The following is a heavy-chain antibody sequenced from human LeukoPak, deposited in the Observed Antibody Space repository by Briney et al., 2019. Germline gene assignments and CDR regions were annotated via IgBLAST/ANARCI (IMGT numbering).Heavy chain of an antibody. V-gene: IGHV1-18*01. D-gene: IGHD1-26*01. CDR1: GYTFTSYG. Sequence: ASVKVSCKASGYTFTSYGISWVRQAPGQGLEWMGWISAYNGNTNYAQKLQGRVTMTTDTSTSTAYMELRSLRSDDTAVYYCARWGATRRYYYGMDVWGQGTTVTISS. CDR3: ARWGATRRYYYGMDV. CDR2: ISAYNGNT. J-gene: IGHJ6*02.